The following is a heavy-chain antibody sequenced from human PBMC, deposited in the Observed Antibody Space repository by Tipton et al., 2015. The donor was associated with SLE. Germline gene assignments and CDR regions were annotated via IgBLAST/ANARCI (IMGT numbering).Heavy chain of an antibody. D-gene: IGHD5-12*01. J-gene: IGHJ4*02. CDR1: GYLFRHLP. CDR2: INPNGGSA. V-gene: IGHV1-46*01. Sequence: QVQLVQSGAEVKKPGASVKLSCKASGYLFRHLPMNWVRQAPGQGLEWLGIINPNGGSANYGQTFQDRVTLTRDASTSTFYMELSSLRSEDTAVYYCARDLHGYSGYEIGYWGPGTLVTVSS. CDR3: ARDLHGYSGYEIGY.